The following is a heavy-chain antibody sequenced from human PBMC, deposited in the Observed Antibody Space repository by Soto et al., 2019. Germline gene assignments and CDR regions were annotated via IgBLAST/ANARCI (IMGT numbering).Heavy chain of an antibody. D-gene: IGHD3-10*01. V-gene: IGHV4-4*07. CDR1: GGSINSYY. CDR3: ARGPGGFGDFSLDY. CDR2: IYSGGST. Sequence: QVQLQESGPGLVKPSETLSLTCTVSGGSINSYYWSWIRQSAGKGLEWIGRIYSGGSTNYNPSLKSRLTVSVDTSKNQFSLKLTSVTAADTAVYYCARGPGGFGDFSLDYWGQGTLVTVSS. J-gene: IGHJ4*02.